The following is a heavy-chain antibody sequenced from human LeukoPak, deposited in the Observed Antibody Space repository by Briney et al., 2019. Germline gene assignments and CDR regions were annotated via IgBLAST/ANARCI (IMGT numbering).Heavy chain of an antibody. Sequence: PSQTLSLTRTVSGGTISSGGYYWSWIRQHPGKGLEWIGYFYYSGSTYYNPSLKRRVTISVDKSKNQFSLKLSSVTAADTAVYYCARVKSTGYYYYGMDVWGQGTTVTVSS. J-gene: IGHJ6*02. V-gene: IGHV4-31*03. CDR1: GGTISSGGYY. CDR3: ARVKSTGYYYYGMDV. CDR2: FYYSGST.